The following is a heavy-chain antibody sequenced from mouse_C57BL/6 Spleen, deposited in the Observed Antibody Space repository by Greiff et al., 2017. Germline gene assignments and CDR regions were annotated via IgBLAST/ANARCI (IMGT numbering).Heavy chain of an antibody. CDR1: GYTFTSYW. CDR3: ARPYGSYWYFEG. CDR2: IHPNSGST. J-gene: IGHJ1*03. V-gene: IGHV1-64*01. D-gene: IGHD1-1*01. Sequence: QVQLQQPGAELVKPGASVKLSCKASGYTFTSYWMHWVKQRPGQGLEWIGMIHPNSGSTNYNEKFKSKATLTVDKSSSTAYMQLSSLTSGDSAVYYCARPYGSYWYFEGWGTGSTVTVSS.